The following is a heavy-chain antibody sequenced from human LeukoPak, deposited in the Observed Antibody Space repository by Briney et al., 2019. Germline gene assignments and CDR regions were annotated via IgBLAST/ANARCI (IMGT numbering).Heavy chain of an antibody. D-gene: IGHD1-14*01. Sequence: VASVKVSCKASGYTFTGYYMHWVRQAPGQGLEWMGWINPNSGGTNYAQKFQGRVTMTRDTSTSTAYMELSRLRSDDTAVYYCARDGGGNRSPSEDYYMDVWGKGTTVTVSS. CDR1: GYTFTGYY. CDR3: ARDGGGNRSPSEDYYMDV. CDR2: INPNSGGT. V-gene: IGHV1-2*02. J-gene: IGHJ6*03.